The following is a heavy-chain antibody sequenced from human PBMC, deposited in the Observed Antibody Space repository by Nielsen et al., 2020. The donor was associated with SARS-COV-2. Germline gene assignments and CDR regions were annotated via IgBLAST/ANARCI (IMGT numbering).Heavy chain of an antibody. V-gene: IGHV1-2*04. Sequence: ASVKVSCKASGYTFTSYHLHWVRQAPGQGLEWMGWINPNSGGTNYAQKFQGWVTMTRDTSISTAYMELSRLRSDDTAVYYCARGPLRYGMDVWGQGTTVTVSS. CDR2: INPNSGGT. J-gene: IGHJ6*02. CDR3: ARGPLRYGMDV. CDR1: GYTFTSYH.